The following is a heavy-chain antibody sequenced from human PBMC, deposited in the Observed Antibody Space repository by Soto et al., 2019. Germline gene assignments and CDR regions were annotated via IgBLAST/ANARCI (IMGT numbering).Heavy chain of an antibody. CDR2: IIPIFGTA. CDR3: ARRERVGGYDWSIFDY. Sequence: SVKVSCKASGGTFSNYAISWVRQAPGQGLEWMGGIIPIFGTANYAQKFQGRVTITADKSTSTAYMELSSLRSEDTAVYYCARRERVGGYDWSIFDYWGQGTLVT. CDR1: GGTFSNYA. J-gene: IGHJ4*02. D-gene: IGHD5-12*01. V-gene: IGHV1-69*06.